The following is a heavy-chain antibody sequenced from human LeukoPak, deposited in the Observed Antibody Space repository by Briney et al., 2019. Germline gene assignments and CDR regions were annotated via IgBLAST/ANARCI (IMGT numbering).Heavy chain of an antibody. D-gene: IGHD3-16*01. Sequence: PGGSLRLSCATSGFIFEHFGMHWVRRAPGKGLEWVSGIWNSGDIGYADSVKGRFTLSRDNAKNSVYLQMSSLRVEDTALYYCTKGDWFDQWGQGTLVTVSS. CDR2: IWNSGDI. J-gene: IGHJ5*02. CDR3: TKGDWFDQ. CDR1: GFIFEHFG. V-gene: IGHV3-9*01.